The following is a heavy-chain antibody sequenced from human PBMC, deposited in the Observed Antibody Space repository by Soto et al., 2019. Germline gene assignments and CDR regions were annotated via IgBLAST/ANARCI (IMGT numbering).Heavy chain of an antibody. CDR2: ISGSVGST. CDR3: AKGGDSSGIFQL. D-gene: IGHD1-26*01. V-gene: IGHV3-23*01. Sequence: SLILSFSSSGFTFSSHSIIFVLQAPGKGLEWVASISGSVGSTYYADSVKGRLRFSRENSKSTLILQMNSLRAEDTAVYYCAKGGDSSGIFQLWGQGTRV. CDR1: GFTFSSHS. J-gene: IGHJ4*02.